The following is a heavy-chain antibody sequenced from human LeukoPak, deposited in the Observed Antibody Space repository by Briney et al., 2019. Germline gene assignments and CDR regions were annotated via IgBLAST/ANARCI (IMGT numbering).Heavy chain of an antibody. Sequence: GGSLRLSCGASGFTFSSYAMSWVRQAPGKGLEWVSAISGSGGSTYHADSVKGRFTISRDNSKNTLYLQMNSLRAEDTAVYYCAKASYCSSTSCYGGWFDPWGQGTLVTVSS. V-gene: IGHV3-23*01. CDR1: GFTFSSYA. CDR2: ISGSGGST. J-gene: IGHJ5*02. CDR3: AKASYCSSTSCYGGWFDP. D-gene: IGHD2-2*01.